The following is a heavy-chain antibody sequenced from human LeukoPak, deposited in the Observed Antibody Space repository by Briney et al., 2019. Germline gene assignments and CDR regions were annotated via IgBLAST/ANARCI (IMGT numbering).Heavy chain of an antibody. CDR3: AKDAIIYCSSTSCYSAFDY. CDR2: IRYDGSKK. D-gene: IGHD2-2*02. J-gene: IGHJ4*02. Sequence: GGSLRLSCAASGFSFSKYGMHWVRQAPGKGLEWVAFIRYDGSKKYDADSVKGRFTISRDDPKNTLYLQMNSLRPEDTAVYYCAKDAIIYCSSTSCYSAFDYWGQGTLVTVSS. CDR1: GFSFSKYG. V-gene: IGHV3-30*02.